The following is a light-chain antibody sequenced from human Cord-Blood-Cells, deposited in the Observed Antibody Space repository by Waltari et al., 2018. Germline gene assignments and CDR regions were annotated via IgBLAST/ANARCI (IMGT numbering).Light chain of an antibody. CDR2: DAS. V-gene: IGKV1-33*01. CDR3: QQYDNLPYT. CDR1: QDISNY. J-gene: IGKJ2*01. Sequence: DIQMTQSPSSLSPSVGERVTITCQVSQDISNYLNWYQQKPGKAPKLLIYDASNLETGVPSRFSGSGSGTDFTFTISSLQPEDIATYYCQQYDNLPYTFGQGTKLEIK.